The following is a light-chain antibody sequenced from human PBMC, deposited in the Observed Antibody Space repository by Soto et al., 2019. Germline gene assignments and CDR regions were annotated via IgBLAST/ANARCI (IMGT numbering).Light chain of an antibody. V-gene: IGLV1-44*01. CDR3: AAWDDSLNGVV. CDR1: RSNIGSNS. CDR2: SSN. Sequence: QSVLTQPPSASGTPGQRVTISCSGSRSNIGSNSVIWYQQLPGTAPKLLIYSSNQRPSGVPDRFSGSKSGTSASLAISGLQSEDDAEYFCAAWDDSLNGVVFGGGTKLTVL. J-gene: IGLJ2*01.